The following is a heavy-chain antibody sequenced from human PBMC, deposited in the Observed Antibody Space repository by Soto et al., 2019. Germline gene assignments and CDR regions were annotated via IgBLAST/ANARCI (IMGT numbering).Heavy chain of an antibody. CDR1: GYTFTSYG. D-gene: IGHD3-22*01. Sequence: ASVKVSCKASGYTFTSYGISWVRQAPGQGLEWMGWISAYNGNTNYAQNLQGRVTMTTDSSTSTAYMELRSLRSDDTAVYYCGTAPVYYYDSSGYGFFDYWGQGTLVTVSS. V-gene: IGHV1-18*01. J-gene: IGHJ4*02. CDR3: GTAPVYYYDSSGYGFFDY. CDR2: ISAYNGNT.